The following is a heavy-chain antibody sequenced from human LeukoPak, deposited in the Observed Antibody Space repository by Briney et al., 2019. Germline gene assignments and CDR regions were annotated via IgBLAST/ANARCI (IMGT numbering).Heavy chain of an antibody. CDR2: INPNSDAT. D-gene: IGHD3-22*01. CDR3: ARASVSGGYPKPIDI. J-gene: IGHJ3*02. V-gene: IGHV1-2*02. Sequence: ASVKVSFKASGYTFTGYYLHWVRQAPGQGFEWMGWINPNSDATHYAQKFQGRVTMTGDTSISTAYMELSSLRSDDAAVYYCARASVSGGYPKPIDIWGRGTMVTVSS. CDR1: GYTFTGYY.